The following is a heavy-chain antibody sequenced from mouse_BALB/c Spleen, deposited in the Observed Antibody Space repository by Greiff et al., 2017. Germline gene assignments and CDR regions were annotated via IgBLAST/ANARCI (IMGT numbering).Heavy chain of an antibody. J-gene: IGHJ4*01. V-gene: IGHV1-5*01. D-gene: IGHD1-2*01. Sequence: EVQLQQSGTVLARPGASVKMSCKASGYTFTSYWMHWVKQRPGQGLEWIGAIYPGNSDTSYNQKFKGKAKLTAVTSTSTAYMELSSLTNEDSAVYYCTRGTTARGSAMDYWGQGTSVTVSS. CDR2: IYPGNSDT. CDR3: TRGTTARGSAMDY. CDR1: GYTFTSYW.